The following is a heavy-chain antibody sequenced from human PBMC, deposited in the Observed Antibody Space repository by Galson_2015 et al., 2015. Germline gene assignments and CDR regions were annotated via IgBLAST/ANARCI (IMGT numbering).Heavy chain of an antibody. Sequence: SLRLSCALSGFTFSNVGIHWIRQAPGKGLEWVAVLHSDRNEEHYADSVRGRVTISRDTSKNILYLQMNSVRLEDTAVYFCASGGSHCSGTGCSLAWGPGTLVTVAS. CDR1: GFTFSNVG. CDR2: LHSDRNEE. CDR3: ASGGSHCSGTGCSLA. J-gene: IGHJ5*02. V-gene: IGHV3-30*03. D-gene: IGHD2-2*01.